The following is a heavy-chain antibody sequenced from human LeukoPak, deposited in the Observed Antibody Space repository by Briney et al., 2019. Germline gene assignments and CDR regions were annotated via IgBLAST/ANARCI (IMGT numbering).Heavy chain of an antibody. CDR2: ISAYNGNT. J-gene: IGHJ4*02. D-gene: IGHD3-22*01. CDR3: AREWGIWYYDRSGQPYLDY. V-gene: IGHV1-18*01. CDR1: GYTFTSYG. Sequence: GASVKVSCKASGYTFTSYGISWVRQAPGQGLEWMGWISAYNGNTNYAQKLQGRVTMTTDTSTSTAYMELRSLRSDDTAVYYCAREWGIWYYDRSGQPYLDYWGQGTLFTVSS.